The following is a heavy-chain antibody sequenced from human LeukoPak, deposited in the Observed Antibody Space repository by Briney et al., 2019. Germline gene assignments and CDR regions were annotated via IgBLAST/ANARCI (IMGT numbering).Heavy chain of an antibody. D-gene: IGHD6-19*01. J-gene: IGHJ3*02. CDR2: IYYSGST. CDR3: ARVLYDSSGWYSAFDI. V-gene: IGHV4-59*01. CDR1: GGSISSYY. Sequence: WETLSLTCTVSGGSISSYYWSWIRQPPGKGLEWIGYIYYSGSTNYNPSLKSRVTISVDTSKNQFSLKLSSVTAADTAVYYCARVLYDSSGWYSAFDIWGQGTMVTVSS.